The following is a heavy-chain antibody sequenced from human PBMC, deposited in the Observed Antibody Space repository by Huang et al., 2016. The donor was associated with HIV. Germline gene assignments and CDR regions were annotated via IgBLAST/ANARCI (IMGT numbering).Heavy chain of an antibody. D-gene: IGHD2-15*01. CDR2: VSTYSANT. CDR3: ARSVAEGHLDF. Sequence: QVQLVQSGAEVKKPGASVWVSCKASSYIFTNYGITWLRPAPGRGLEWMGWVSTYSANTKFEQKVQGRVSMTTDTSTNTAYLELRSLRSDDTAVYFCARSVAEGHLDFWGQGTLVTVSS. V-gene: IGHV1-18*01. J-gene: IGHJ4*02. CDR1: SYIFTNYG.